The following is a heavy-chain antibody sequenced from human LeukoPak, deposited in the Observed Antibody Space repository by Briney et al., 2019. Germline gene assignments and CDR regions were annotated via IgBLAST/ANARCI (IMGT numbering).Heavy chain of an antibody. CDR2: IYSTGST. CDR3: ARQIASAGTAGFDF. CDR1: GGSISSYY. J-gene: IGHJ4*02. D-gene: IGHD6-13*01. Sequence: PSETLSLTCTVSGGSISSYYWSWVRQPAGKGLEWIGRIYSTGSTNYNPSLKSRVTMSVDTSKNQISLRLRSVTAADTAVYYCARQIASAGTAGFDFWGQGALVTVSS. V-gene: IGHV4-4*07.